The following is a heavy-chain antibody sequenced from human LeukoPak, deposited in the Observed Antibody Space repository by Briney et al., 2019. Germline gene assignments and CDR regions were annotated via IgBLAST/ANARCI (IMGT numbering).Heavy chain of an antibody. CDR2: INPAGSET. J-gene: IGHJ4*02. CDR3: ATFGLVAALDL. CDR1: GFSFNAYR. V-gene: IGHV3-7*01. Sequence: GGSLRLSCAASGFSFNAYRMAWVRQAPGTGLDWVANINPAGSETFHVDPVKGRFSISRDHAKNLVYLQMNSLRAEDTAVYYCATFGLVAALDLWGQGTLVTVSS. D-gene: IGHD5-12*01.